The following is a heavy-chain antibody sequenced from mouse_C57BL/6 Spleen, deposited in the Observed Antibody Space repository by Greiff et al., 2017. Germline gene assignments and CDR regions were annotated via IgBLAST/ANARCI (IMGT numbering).Heavy chain of an antibody. D-gene: IGHD1-1*01. CDR3: ARSDYGSSRYAMDY. CDR2: IDPSDSNT. J-gene: IGHJ4*01. Sequence: VQLQQPGAELVKPGASVKLSCKASGYTFTSYWMQWVKQRPGQGLEWIGEIDPSDSNTNYNQKFKGKATLTVDTASSTAYMQLSSLTSEDSAVYYCARSDYGSSRYAMDYWGQGTSVTVSS. V-gene: IGHV1-50*01. CDR1: GYTFTSYW.